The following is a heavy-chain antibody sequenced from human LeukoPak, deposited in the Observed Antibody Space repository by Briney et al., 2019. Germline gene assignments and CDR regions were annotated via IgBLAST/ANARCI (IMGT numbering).Heavy chain of an antibody. D-gene: IGHD6-13*01. CDR2: INPNSGGT. J-gene: IGHJ6*03. V-gene: IGHV1-2*02. CDR3: AREYSTSWYSGYYYYMDV. CDR1: GYTFTGYY. Sequence: ASVKVSCKASGYTFTGYYMHWVRQAPGQGLEWMGWINPNSGGTNYAQKFQGRVAMTRDTSISTAYMERNRLRSDDTAMYYCAREYSTSWYSGYYYYMDVWGTGTTVTVSS.